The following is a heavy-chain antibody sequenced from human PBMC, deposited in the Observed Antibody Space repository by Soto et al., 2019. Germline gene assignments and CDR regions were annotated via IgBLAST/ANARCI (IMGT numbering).Heavy chain of an antibody. V-gene: IGHV1-69*02. CDR3: ASIAAAGTPEYFQH. D-gene: IGHD6-13*01. CDR1: GGTFSSYT. J-gene: IGHJ1*01. CDR2: IIPILGIA. Sequence: QVQLVQSGAEVKKPGSSVKVSCKASGGTFSSYTISWVRQAPGQGLEWMGRIIPILGIANYAQKFQGRVTITADKSTSTAYMELSSLRPEDTAVYYCASIAAAGTPEYFQHWGQGTLVTVSS.